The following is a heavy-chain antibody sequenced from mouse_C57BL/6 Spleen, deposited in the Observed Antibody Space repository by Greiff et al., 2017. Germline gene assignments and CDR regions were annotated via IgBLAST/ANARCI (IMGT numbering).Heavy chain of an antibody. V-gene: IGHV3-1*01. J-gene: IGHJ3*01. CDR1: GYSITSGYD. CDR3: ARGEGVYDYDEGFAY. D-gene: IGHD2-4*01. CDR2: ISYSGST. Sequence: EVKLVESGPGMVKPSQSLSLTCTVTGYSITSGYDWHWIRHFPGNKLEWMGYISYSGSTNYNPSLKSRISITHDTSKNHFFLKLNSVATEDTATYYCARGEGVYDYDEGFAYWGQGTLVTVSA.